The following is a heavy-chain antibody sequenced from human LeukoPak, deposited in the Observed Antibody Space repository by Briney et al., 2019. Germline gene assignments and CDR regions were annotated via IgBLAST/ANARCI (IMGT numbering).Heavy chain of an antibody. D-gene: IGHD2-15*01. Sequence: PGGSLRLSCATSGFTLSSYAISWVRQAPGKGLEWVSAISGSGGSTYYADSVKGRFTISRDNSKNTLYLQMNSLRAEDTAVYYCAKTKLGYCSGGSCYSRHYRLDYWGQGTLVTVSS. V-gene: IGHV3-23*01. J-gene: IGHJ4*02. CDR3: AKTKLGYCSGGSCYSRHYRLDY. CDR2: ISGSGGST. CDR1: GFTLSSYA.